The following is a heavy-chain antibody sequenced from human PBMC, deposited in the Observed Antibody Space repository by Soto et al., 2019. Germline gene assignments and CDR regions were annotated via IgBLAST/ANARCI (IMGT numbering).Heavy chain of an antibody. J-gene: IGHJ6*02. D-gene: IGHD3-22*01. CDR3: ARASQMVINPYYYPMDV. V-gene: IGHV1-69*13. Sequence: SVKVSCKASGGTFSSYAISWVRQAPGQGLEWMGGIIPIFGTANYAQKFQGRVTITADESTSTAYMELSSLRSEDTAVYYCARASQMVINPYYYPMDVWGQGTTVTVSS. CDR2: IIPIFGTA. CDR1: GGTFSSYA.